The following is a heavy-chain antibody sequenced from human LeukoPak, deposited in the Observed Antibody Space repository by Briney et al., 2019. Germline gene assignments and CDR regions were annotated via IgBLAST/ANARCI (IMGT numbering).Heavy chain of an antibody. CDR3: ARAHFSRKAYNWFDP. CDR1: GYTFTSYD. D-gene: IGHD2-2*01. Sequence: ASVKVSCKASGYTFTSYDVNWVRQATGQGLEWMGWMNPNSGNTGYAQKFQGRVTITRNTSISTAYMELSSLRSEDTAVYYCARAHFSRKAYNWFDPWGQGTLVTVSS. J-gene: IGHJ5*02. V-gene: IGHV1-8*01. CDR2: MNPNSGNT.